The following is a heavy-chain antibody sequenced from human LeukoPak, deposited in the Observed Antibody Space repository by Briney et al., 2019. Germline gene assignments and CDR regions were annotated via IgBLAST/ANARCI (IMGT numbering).Heavy chain of an antibody. Sequence: SETLSLTCTVSGYSISSGYYWGWIRPPPGKGLEWIGNIHHTGSTYNNPSLKSRVTISVDTSENQFSLKLNSVTAADTAVYFCASDAPGLLGYWGQGTLVTVSS. V-gene: IGHV4-38-2*02. J-gene: IGHJ4*02. CDR3: ASDAPGLLGY. CDR1: GYSISSGYY. CDR2: IHHTGST. D-gene: IGHD2-15*01.